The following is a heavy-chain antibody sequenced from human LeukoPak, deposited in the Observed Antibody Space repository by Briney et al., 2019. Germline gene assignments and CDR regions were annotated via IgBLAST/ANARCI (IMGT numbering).Heavy chain of an antibody. CDR1: GGSFSGYY. CDR2: INHSGSI. J-gene: IGHJ5*02. Sequence: PSETLSLTCAVYGGSFSGYYWSWIRQPPGKGLEWIGEINHSGSIYYNPSFKSRVTISVDTSKNQFSLRLSSVTAADTAMYFCARGPDSGSYFAWFDPWGQGTLVTVSS. D-gene: IGHD3-10*01. CDR3: ARGPDSGSYFAWFDP. V-gene: IGHV4-34*01.